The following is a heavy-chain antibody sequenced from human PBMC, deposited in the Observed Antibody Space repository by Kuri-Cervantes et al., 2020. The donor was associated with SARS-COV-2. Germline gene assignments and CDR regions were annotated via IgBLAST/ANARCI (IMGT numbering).Heavy chain of an antibody. CDR3: AKAKGDNWGLAGYFDY. Sequence: GESLKISCAASGFTFSSYSVNWVRQAPGKGLEWVSSISSSSSYIYYADSVKGRFTISRDNAKNSLYLQMNSLRAEDTAVYYCAKAKGDNWGLAGYFDYWGQGTLVTVSS. D-gene: IGHD7-27*01. V-gene: IGHV3-21*01. J-gene: IGHJ4*02. CDR1: GFTFSSYS. CDR2: ISSSSSYI.